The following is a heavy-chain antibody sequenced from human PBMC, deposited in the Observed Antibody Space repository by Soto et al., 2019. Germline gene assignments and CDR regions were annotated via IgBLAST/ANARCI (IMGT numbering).Heavy chain of an antibody. CDR1: GCSLNTDSSY. Sequence: SATLSLTCTFSGCSLNTDSSYWTWVRQPPGGGLEYLGYVYYTGVTNYTPSLKSRVTISLDMSKSQFFLTLSSVTPADTATFYWGRVLESGWYFDLWGRGTLVTVSS. D-gene: IGHD3-16*01. V-gene: IGHV4-61*01. CDR3: GRVLESGWYFDL. J-gene: IGHJ2*01. CDR2: VYYTGVT.